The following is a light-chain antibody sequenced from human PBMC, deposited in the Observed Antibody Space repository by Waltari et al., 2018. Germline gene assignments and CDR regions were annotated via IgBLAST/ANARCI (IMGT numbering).Light chain of an antibody. CDR2: KAS. Sequence: DIQMTQSPSTLSASVGARVTITCRASQNINSRLAWYQQKPGKAPNLLIYKASSLESGVPSRFSGSGSGTEFTLTISSLQPDDFATYYCQQYNSYSLTFGGGTKVEIK. J-gene: IGKJ4*01. V-gene: IGKV1-5*03. CDR3: QQYNSYSLT. CDR1: QNINSR.